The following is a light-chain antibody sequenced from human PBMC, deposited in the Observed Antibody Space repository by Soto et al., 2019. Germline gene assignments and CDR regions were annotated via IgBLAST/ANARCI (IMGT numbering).Light chain of an antibody. CDR1: QSVSSD. CDR2: GAS. Sequence: PGETATLSCRASQSVSSDLAWYQQRPGQAPRLLIYGASTRATGIPARFRGSGSGTEFRLTISSLQSEDFATYYCQQYNTWHPKMAFGRGTEVEIK. CDR3: QQYNTWHPKMA. V-gene: IGKV3-15*01. J-gene: IGKJ1*01.